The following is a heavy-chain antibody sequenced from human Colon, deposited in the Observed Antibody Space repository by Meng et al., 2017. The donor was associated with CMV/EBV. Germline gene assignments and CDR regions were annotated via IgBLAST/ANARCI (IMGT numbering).Heavy chain of an antibody. CDR3: ARLGNSRRDGMDV. J-gene: IGHJ6*02. CDR2: IYSGGST. V-gene: IGHV3-53*01. CDR1: GFSVADNY. Sequence: GESLKISCAVSGFSVADNYVSWVRQAPGKGLEWVSVIYSGGSTYYTDSVKGRFTISRDNSKNTLYLQMNSLRAEDTAVYYCARLGNSRRDGMDVWGQGTTVTVSS. D-gene: IGHD7-27*01.